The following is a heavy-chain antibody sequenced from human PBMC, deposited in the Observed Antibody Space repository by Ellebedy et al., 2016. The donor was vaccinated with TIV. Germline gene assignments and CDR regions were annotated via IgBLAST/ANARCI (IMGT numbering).Heavy chain of an antibody. J-gene: IGHJ4*02. Sequence: PGGSLRLSCTVSGLTFSSYPIHWVRLAPGKGLQWVTLISYDGTTKYNADSVKGRFTISRDNSRNTIYLQMNSLRAEDTALYYCATSAVGHSNGYYFDYWGQGTLVTVSA. V-gene: IGHV3-30-3*01. D-gene: IGHD3-22*01. CDR2: ISYDGTTK. CDR1: GLTFSSYP. CDR3: ATSAVGHSNGYYFDY.